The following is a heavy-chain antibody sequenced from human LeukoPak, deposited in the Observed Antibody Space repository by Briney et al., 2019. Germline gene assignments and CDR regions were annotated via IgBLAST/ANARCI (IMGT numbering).Heavy chain of an antibody. CDR2: IYPGDSDT. CDR3: ARRGGGNTGGFFFDY. Sequence: GESLKISCKGSGYIFTGHWIGWVRQMPGKGLEWMGLIYPGDSDTRYSPSFLGQVTISADRSIKTAYLQWSSLKASDTAMYYCARRGGGNTGGFFFDYWGQGSLVTVSS. J-gene: IGHJ4*02. D-gene: IGHD5-18*01. V-gene: IGHV5-51*01. CDR1: GYIFTGHW.